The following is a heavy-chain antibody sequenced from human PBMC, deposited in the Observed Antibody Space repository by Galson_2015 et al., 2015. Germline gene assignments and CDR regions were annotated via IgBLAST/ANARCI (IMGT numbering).Heavy chain of an antibody. D-gene: IGHD6-19*01. CDR1: EYTFTNYY. CDR2: FSPGDSDT. J-gene: IGHJ4*02. CDR3: ARTMYTSGYFAYFDH. Sequence: QSGAEVKKPGESLKISCRVSEYTFTNYYIGWVRQMPGKGLEWMGIFSPGDSDTRYNPSFQGQVTISADKSSNTAYLQWSSLEASDTAIYYCARTMYTSGYFAYFDHRGQGTLVTVSS. V-gene: IGHV5-51*03.